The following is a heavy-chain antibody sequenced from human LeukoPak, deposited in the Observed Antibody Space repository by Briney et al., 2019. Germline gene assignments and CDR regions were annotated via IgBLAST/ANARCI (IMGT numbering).Heavy chain of an antibody. CDR1: GFTFSSYV. CDR2: INDSGGST. CDR3: AKAGGDYDYVWGSYRPALPDY. Sequence: GGSLRLSCAASGFTFSSYVMSWVRQAPGKGLEWVSIINDSGGSTYYADSVKGRFTISRDNSKNTLYLQMNSLRAEDTALYYCAKAGGDYDYVWGSYRPALPDYWGQGTLVTVSS. V-gene: IGHV3-23*01. J-gene: IGHJ4*02. D-gene: IGHD3-16*02.